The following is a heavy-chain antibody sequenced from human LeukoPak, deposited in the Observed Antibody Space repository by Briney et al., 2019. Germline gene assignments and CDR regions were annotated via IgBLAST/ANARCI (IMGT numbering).Heavy chain of an antibody. CDR1: GFTVSSNY. CDR3: AKELPTAMVFDY. D-gene: IGHD5-18*01. J-gene: IGHJ4*01. V-gene: IGHV3-66*01. CDR2: IYSGGST. Sequence: GGSLRLSCAASGFTVSSNYMSWVRQAPGKGLEWVSVIYSGGSTYYADSVKGRFTISRDNSKNTLYLQMNSLRAEDTAVYYCAKELPTAMVFDYWGQGTLVTVSS.